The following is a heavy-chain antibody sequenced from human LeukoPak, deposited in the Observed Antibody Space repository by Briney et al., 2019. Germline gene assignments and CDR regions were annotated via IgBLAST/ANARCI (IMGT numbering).Heavy chain of an antibody. J-gene: IGHJ6*03. CDR3: ARSWFGDPGYMDV. CDR1: GGSISSSSYY. CDR2: IYHSGST. Sequence: SETLSLTCTVSGGSISSSSYYWGWIRQPPGKGLEWIGSIYHSGSTYYNPSLKSRVTIYVDTSKNQFSLNLSSVTAADTAVFYCARSWFGDPGYMDVWGKGTTVIISS. V-gene: IGHV4-39*01. D-gene: IGHD3-10*01.